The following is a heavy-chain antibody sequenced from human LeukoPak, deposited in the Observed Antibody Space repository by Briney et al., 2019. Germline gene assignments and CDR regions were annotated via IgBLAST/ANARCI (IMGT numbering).Heavy chain of an antibody. D-gene: IGHD6-6*01. CDR3: ARDWSYSNSVDLFDY. CDR1: GYTFTGYY. CDR2: IIPIFGTA. J-gene: IGHJ4*02. Sequence: ASVKVSCKASGYTFTGYYMHWVRQAPGQGLEWMGGIIPIFGTANYAQKFQGRVTITADESTSTAYMELSSLRSEDTAVYYCARDWSYSNSVDLFDYWGQGTLVTVSS. V-gene: IGHV1-69*13.